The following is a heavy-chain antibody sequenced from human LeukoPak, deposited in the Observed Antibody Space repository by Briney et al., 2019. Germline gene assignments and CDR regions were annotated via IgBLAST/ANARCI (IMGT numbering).Heavy chain of an antibody. V-gene: IGHV4-59*11. CDR2: IYYSGST. Sequence: SETLSLTCTVSGGSISSHYWSWIRQPPGKGLEWIGYIYYSGSTNYNPSLKSRVTISVDTSKNQFSLKLTSVTAADTAVDYCAREGDSSGYYGSFDYWGQGALVTVSS. CDR1: GGSISSHY. J-gene: IGHJ4*02. D-gene: IGHD3-22*01. CDR3: AREGDSSGYYGSFDY.